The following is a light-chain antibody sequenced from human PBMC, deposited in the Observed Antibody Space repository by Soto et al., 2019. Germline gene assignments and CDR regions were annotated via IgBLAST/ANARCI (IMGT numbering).Light chain of an antibody. J-gene: IGKJ1*01. CDR1: QSVSSN. V-gene: IGKV3-15*01. CDR3: QQYNNWPPWT. CDR2: GAS. Sequence: EIVMTQSPATLSVSPGERATLSCRASQSVSSNLAWYQQKPGQAPRLLIYGASTRATGIPARFSVSGSGTEFTLTISSLQSEDFAVYYCQQYNNWPPWTFGQGTKVAIK.